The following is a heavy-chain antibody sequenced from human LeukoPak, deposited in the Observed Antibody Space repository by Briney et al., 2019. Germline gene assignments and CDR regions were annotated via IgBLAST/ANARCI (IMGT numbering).Heavy chain of an antibody. CDR3: ARGSRKTDFDY. CDR2: IYYSGNS. D-gene: IGHD1-1*01. V-gene: IGHV4-59*01. CDR1: GDSISTSY. J-gene: IGHJ4*02. Sequence: PSETLSLTCTVSGDSISTSYWNWIRQPPGKGLEWIGHIYYSGNSNYNPSLKSRVTISVDTSKNQFSLKLTSVTAADTAVYFCARGSRKTDFDYWGQGTLVTVSS.